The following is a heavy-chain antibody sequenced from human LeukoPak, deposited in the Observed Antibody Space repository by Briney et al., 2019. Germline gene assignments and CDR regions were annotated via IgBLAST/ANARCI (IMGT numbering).Heavy chain of an antibody. D-gene: IGHD3-10*01. J-gene: IGHJ5*02. V-gene: IGHV3-74*01. CDR1: GFTFSSYW. CDR2: INSDGSST. Sequence: PGGSLRLSCAASGFTFSSYWMHWVRQAPGKGLVWVSRINSDGSSTSYADSVKGRFTISRDNAKNTLYLQMNSLRAEDTAVYYCARALFLGITMVRGVTVNWFDPWGQGTLVTVSS. CDR3: ARALFLGITMVRGVTVNWFDP.